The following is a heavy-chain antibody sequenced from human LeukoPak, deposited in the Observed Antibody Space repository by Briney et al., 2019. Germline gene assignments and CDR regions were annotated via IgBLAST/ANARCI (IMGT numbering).Heavy chain of an antibody. CDR1: GGSISSGNYF. J-gene: IGHJ4*02. V-gene: IGHV4-39*02. D-gene: IGHD6-25*01. CDR2: THYSGST. Sequence: TSKTLSLTCTVSGGSISSGNYFWGWIRQPPGKGLEWIGTTHYSGSTYYNPSLKSRVTISLDTSRNHFSLNLTSVTAADTAVYYCARLLGVAANHFDYWGQGTLVTVSS. CDR3: ARLLGVAANHFDY.